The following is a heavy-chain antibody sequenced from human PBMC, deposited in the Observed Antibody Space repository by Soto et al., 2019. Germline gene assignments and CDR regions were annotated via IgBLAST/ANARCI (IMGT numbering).Heavy chain of an antibody. J-gene: IGHJ4*02. CDR1: GFSFSSLG. CDR2: NSYDGSNK. CDR3: AKALGERSPETDDY. Sequence: QVQLVESGGGEVQPGRSLRLSCASSGFSFSSLGMHWVRQAPGKGLGWVAFNSYDGSNKYYADSLKGRFTISRASSEKTLYLQMNSLRPEDTAVYYCAKALGERSPETDDYWGQGTLVTVSS. V-gene: IGHV3-30*18. D-gene: IGHD1-1*01.